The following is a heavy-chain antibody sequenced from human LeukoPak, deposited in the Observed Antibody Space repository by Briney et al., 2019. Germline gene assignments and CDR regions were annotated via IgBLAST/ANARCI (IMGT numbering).Heavy chain of an antibody. CDR2: NYPTGDT. Sequence: PSETLSLTCSVSGVSVTNYYWSWVRQPAGKRLEWIGRNYPTGDTIYNPSLKSRVTMSVDMSKNHLSLKLTSVTAADAAVYYCARDLTARGSFDYWGQGILSPSPQ. CDR1: GVSVTNYY. D-gene: IGHD3-16*01. CDR3: ARDLTARGSFDY. V-gene: IGHV4-4*07. J-gene: IGHJ4*02.